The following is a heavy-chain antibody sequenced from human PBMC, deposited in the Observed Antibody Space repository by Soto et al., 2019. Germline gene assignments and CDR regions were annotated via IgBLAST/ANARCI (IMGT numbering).Heavy chain of an antibody. Sequence: SVKVSCKASGGTFSSYAISWVRQAPGQGLEWMGGIIPIFGTANYAQKFQGRVTITADKSTSTAYMELSSLRSEDTAVYYCARGAYGDNDSSAYYYSDXWGQVSLVTASX. CDR1: GGTFSSYA. J-gene: IGHJ4*02. D-gene: IGHD3-22*01. CDR3: ARGAYGDNDSSAYYYSDX. CDR2: IIPIFGTA. V-gene: IGHV1-69*06.